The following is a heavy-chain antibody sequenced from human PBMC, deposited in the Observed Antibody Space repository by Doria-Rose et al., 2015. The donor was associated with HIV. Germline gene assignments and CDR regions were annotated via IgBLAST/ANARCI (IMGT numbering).Heavy chain of an antibody. Sequence: QITLKESGLVLVKPTETLTLTCTVSGVSLSSPGMGVSWIRQPPGKALEWLANIFSDDERSYTTSLKSRLTISRGTSKSQVVLTMTDMDPVDTATYYCARIKSSRWYHKYYFDSWGQGTLVIVSA. V-gene: IGHV2-26*01. CDR1: GVSLSSPGMG. CDR2: IFSDDER. J-gene: IGHJ4*02. D-gene: IGHD6-13*01. CDR3: ARIKSSRWYHKYYFDS.